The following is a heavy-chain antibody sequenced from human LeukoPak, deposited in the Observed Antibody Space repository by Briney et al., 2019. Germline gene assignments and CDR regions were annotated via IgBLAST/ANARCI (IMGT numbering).Heavy chain of an antibody. CDR3: ATKDWGSERYQFEY. J-gene: IGHJ4*02. D-gene: IGHD7-27*01. CDR1: GHSITSDYY. CDR2: IYHNGRT. V-gene: IGHV4-38-2*02. Sequence: SGTLSLTCTVSGHSITSDYYWGWIRQPPGKGLEWIASIYHNGRTYNNQSLKSRFTISVDTSKNQFSLKLKSVTAADTGVYYCATKDWGSERYQFEYWGQGTLVTVSS.